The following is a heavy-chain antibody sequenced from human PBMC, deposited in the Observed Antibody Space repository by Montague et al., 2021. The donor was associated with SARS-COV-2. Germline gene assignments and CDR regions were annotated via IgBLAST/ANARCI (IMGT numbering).Heavy chain of an antibody. Sequence: SLRLSCAASGFTFSTYWMHWVRQAPGKGLVWVSRINSDGSTTNYADSVKGRFTISRDNAKNTVYLQMNSLRAEDTAVYYCGRDQCGGDTRFNNPVSHWGQEILVTVSS. D-gene: IGHD2-21*01. CDR2: INSDGSTT. CDR3: GRDQCGGDTRFNNPVSH. V-gene: IGHV3-74*01. J-gene: IGHJ4*02. CDR1: GFTFSTYW.